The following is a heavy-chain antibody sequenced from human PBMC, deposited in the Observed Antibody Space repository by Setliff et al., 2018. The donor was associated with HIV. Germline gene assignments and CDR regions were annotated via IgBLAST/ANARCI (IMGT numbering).Heavy chain of an antibody. J-gene: IGHJ6*02. CDR1: GYTFTDYY. CDR2: IYPSGGNA. D-gene: IGHD5-18*01. V-gene: IGHV1-2*02. Sequence: GASVKVSCKASGYTFTDYYVHWVRQAPGQGLEWMGVIYPSGGNANYAQKFQGRVTLTRDTSISTAYMELNRLRSDDTAVCYCARSYIAFLSTWYYGMDVWGQGTTVTVSS. CDR3: ARSYIAFLSTWYYGMDV.